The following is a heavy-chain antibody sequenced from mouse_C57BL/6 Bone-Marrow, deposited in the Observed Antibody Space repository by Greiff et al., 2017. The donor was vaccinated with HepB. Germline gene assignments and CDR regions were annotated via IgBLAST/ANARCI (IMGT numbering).Heavy chain of an antibody. Sequence: ESGPGLVKPSQSLSLTCSVTGYSITSGYYWNWIRQFPGNKLEWMGYISYDGSNNYNPYLKNRISITRDTSKNQFFLKLNSVTTEDTATYYCARYDGSPWFAYWGQGTLVTVSA. CDR1: GYSITSGYY. D-gene: IGHD2-3*01. CDR3: ARYDGSPWFAY. CDR2: ISYDGSN. V-gene: IGHV3-6*01. J-gene: IGHJ3*01.